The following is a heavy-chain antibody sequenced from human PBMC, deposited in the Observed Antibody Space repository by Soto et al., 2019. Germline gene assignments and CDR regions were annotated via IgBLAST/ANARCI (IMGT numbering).Heavy chain of an antibody. CDR3: ASSIGGTYSNYEDYYYYGMDV. Sequence: GGSLRLSCAASGFTFSDYYMSWIRQAPGKGLEWVSYISSSSSYTNYADSVKGRFTISRDNAKNSLYLQMNSLRAEDTAVYYCASSIGGTYSNYEDYYYYGMDVWGQGTTVTVSS. CDR1: GFTFSDYY. CDR2: ISSSSSYT. J-gene: IGHJ6*02. V-gene: IGHV3-11*06. D-gene: IGHD4-4*01.